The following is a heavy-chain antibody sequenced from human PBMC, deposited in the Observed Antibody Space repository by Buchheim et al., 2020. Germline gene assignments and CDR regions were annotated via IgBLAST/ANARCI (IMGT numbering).Heavy chain of an antibody. CDR3: AIGGVGVPDY. CDR2: INPSGGST. Sequence: QVQLVQSGAEVKKPGASVKVSCKASGYTFTSYYIHWMRQAPGQGLEWMGIINPSGGSTSYAQKFQGRVTMPRETTTSTVYMELSDLRSEDTAIYYCAIGGVGVPDYWGQGTL. J-gene: IGHJ4*02. CDR1: GYTFTSYY. V-gene: IGHV1-46*01. D-gene: IGHD1-26*01.